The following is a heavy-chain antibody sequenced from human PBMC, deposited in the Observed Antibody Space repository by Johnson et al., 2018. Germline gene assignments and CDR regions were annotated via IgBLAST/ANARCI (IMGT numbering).Heavy chain of an antibody. J-gene: IGHJ3*02. V-gene: IGHV3-66*02. CDR1: GFTVSNNH. Sequence: VQLVQSGGGLVQPEGSLRLSCAASGFTVSNNHMSWVRQAPGKGLEWVSLIYSGGSTYYADSVKGRFTISRDNSKDTLYLQMNSLRAEDTAVYYCARSSGSGCYWFAFDILGQGTKVTVSS. CDR2: IYSGGST. CDR3: ARSSGSGCYWFAFDI. D-gene: IGHD3-10*01.